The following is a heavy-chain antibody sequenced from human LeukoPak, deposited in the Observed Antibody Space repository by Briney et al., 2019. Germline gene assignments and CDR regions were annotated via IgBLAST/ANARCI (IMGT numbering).Heavy chain of an antibody. CDR2: IYYSGST. CDR1: GGSISSFY. D-gene: IGHD3-22*01. CDR3: ARQREYYESSGYYSFDY. Sequence: SETLSLTCTVSGGSISSFYWSWIRQPPGKGLEWIGYIYYSGSTNYNPSLKSRVTISVDTSKNQFSLKLSSVTAADTAIYYCARQREYYESSGYYSFDYWGQGTLVTVSS. V-gene: IGHV4-59*08. J-gene: IGHJ4*02.